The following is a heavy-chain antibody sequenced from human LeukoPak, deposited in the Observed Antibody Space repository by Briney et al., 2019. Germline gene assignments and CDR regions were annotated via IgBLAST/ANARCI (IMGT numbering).Heavy chain of an antibody. V-gene: IGHV3-23*01. CDR1: GFTFSSYA. CDR3: AKDHSPGIVGKDADY. CDR2: IRGSGGST. J-gene: IGHJ4*02. Sequence: GGSLRLSRAASGFTFSSYAMSWVRQAPGKGLEWVSTIRGSGGSTYYADSVKGRFTISRDNSKNTLYLQMNSLRAEDTAVYYCAKDHSPGIVGKDADYWGQGTLVTVSS. D-gene: IGHD1-26*01.